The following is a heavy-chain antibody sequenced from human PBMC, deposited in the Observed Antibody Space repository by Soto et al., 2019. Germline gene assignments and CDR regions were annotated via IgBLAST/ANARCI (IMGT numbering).Heavy chain of an antibody. V-gene: IGHV4-30-2*01. D-gene: IGHD3-22*01. CDR2: IYHSGST. J-gene: IGHJ5*02. Sequence: SETLSLTCAVSGGSISSGGYSWSWIRQPPGKGLEWIGYIYHSGSTYYNPSLKSRVTISVDTSKNQFSLKLSSVTAADTAVYYCARGYDSSGYYPGEPPYNWFDPCGQRTLVTVSS. CDR3: ARGYDSSGYYPGEPPYNWFDP. CDR1: GGSISSGGYS.